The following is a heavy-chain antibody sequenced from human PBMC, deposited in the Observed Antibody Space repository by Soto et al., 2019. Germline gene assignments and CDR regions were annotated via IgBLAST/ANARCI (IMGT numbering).Heavy chain of an antibody. CDR1: GGSINTFY. J-gene: IGHJ5*02. D-gene: IGHD6-6*01. CDR3: ARGRSSVASRPASRWFDP. V-gene: IGHV4-4*07. Sequence: PSETLSLTCTVSGGSINTFYWSWVRQPAGKGLEWIGRIFSSGSTNFNPSLKSRVTMSVDTSKKQLSLNLTSVTAADTAVYYCARGRSSVASRPASRWFDPWGQGTLVTVSS. CDR2: IFSSGST.